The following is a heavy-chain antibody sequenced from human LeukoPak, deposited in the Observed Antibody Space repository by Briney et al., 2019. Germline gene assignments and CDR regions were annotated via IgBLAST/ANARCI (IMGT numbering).Heavy chain of an antibody. J-gene: IGHJ4*02. CDR1: GGSISSYY. D-gene: IGHD6-13*01. CDR2: IYTSGST. Sequence: SETPSLTCTVSGGSISSYYWSWIRKPPRKGLEWIGYIYTSGSTNYNPSLKSRVTISVDTSKNQFSLKLSSVTAADTAVYYCARHVGYSSSWYDYWGQGTLVTVSS. V-gene: IGHV4-4*09. CDR3: ARHVGYSSSWYDY.